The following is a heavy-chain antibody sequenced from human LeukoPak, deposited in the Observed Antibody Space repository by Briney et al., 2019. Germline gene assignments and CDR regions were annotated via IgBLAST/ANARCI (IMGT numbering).Heavy chain of an antibody. V-gene: IGHV4-59*01. Sequence: KASETLSLTCTVPGGSISSYYWSWIRQPPGKGLEWIGYIYYSGSTNYNPSLKSRVTISVDTSKNQFSLKLSSVTAADTAVYYCARGDYYDSSGYYSWYSWFDPWGQGTLVTVSS. CDR2: IYYSGST. D-gene: IGHD3-22*01. CDR3: ARGDYYDSSGYYSWYSWFDP. CDR1: GGSISSYY. J-gene: IGHJ5*02.